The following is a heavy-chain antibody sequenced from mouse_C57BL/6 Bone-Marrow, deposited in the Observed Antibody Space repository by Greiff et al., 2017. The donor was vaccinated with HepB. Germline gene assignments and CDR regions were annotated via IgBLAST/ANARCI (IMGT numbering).Heavy chain of an antibody. Sequence: DVQLVESGEGLVKPGGSLKLSCAASGFTFSSYAMSWVRQTPEKRLEWVAYISSGGDYIYYADTVKGRFTISRDNARNTLYLQMSSLKSEDTAMYYCTRDLYGPYAMDYWGQGTSVTVSS. CDR1: GFTFSSYA. D-gene: IGHD1-1*01. CDR2: ISSGGDYI. J-gene: IGHJ4*01. CDR3: TRDLYGPYAMDY. V-gene: IGHV5-9-1*02.